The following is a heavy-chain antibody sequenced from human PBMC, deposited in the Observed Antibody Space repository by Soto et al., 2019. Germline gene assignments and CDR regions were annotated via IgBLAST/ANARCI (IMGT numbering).Heavy chain of an antibody. D-gene: IGHD5-18*01. CDR1: GGSISSGGYS. CDR3: ASGRIQLWHSATDAFDI. J-gene: IGHJ3*02. Sequence: SETLSLTCAVSGGSISSGGYSWSWIRQPPGKGLEWIGYIYHSGSTYYNPSLKSRVTISVDRSKNQFSLKLSSVTAADTAVYYCASGRIQLWHSATDAFDIWGQGTMVPVSS. V-gene: IGHV4-30-2*01. CDR2: IYHSGST.